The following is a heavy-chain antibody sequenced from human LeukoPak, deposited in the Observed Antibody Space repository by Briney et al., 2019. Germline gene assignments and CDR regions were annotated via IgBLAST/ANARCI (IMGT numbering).Heavy chain of an antibody. CDR1: GGSISSSSYY. CDR2: IYYSGST. Sequence: SETLSLTCTVSGGSISSSSYYWGWIRQPPGKGLEWIGSIYYSGSTYYNPSLKSRVTISVDTSTNQFSLKLSSVTAADTAVYYCARRELRFLEWLGKEYYYMDVWGKGTTVTVSS. CDR3: ARRELRFLEWLGKEYYYMDV. V-gene: IGHV4-39*01. D-gene: IGHD3-3*01. J-gene: IGHJ6*03.